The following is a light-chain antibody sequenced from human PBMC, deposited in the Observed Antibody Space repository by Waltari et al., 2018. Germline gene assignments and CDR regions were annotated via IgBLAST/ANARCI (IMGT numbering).Light chain of an antibody. CDR2: DAS. Sequence: DIQMTQSPSSLSASVGDRVTITCQASKDISKYLNWYQQKEGKAPKLLIYDASNLETGVPSRFSGSGSGTDFTFTINSLQPEDIATYYCQQCDNLPRTFGQGTKLEI. CDR3: QQCDNLPRT. J-gene: IGKJ2*01. V-gene: IGKV1-33*01. CDR1: KDISKY.